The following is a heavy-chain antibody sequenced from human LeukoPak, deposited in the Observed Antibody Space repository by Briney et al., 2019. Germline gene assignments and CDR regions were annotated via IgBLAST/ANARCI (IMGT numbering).Heavy chain of an antibody. CDR3: AREAAVAGLDY. D-gene: IGHD6-19*01. J-gene: IGHJ4*02. CDR1: GYTFTSYA. V-gene: IGHV1-69*13. Sequence: SVKVSCKASGYTFTSYAMHWVRQAPGQGLEWMGGIIPIFGTANYAQKFQGRVTITADESTSTAYMELSSLRSEDTAVYYCAREAAVAGLDYWGQGTLVTVSS. CDR2: IIPIFGTA.